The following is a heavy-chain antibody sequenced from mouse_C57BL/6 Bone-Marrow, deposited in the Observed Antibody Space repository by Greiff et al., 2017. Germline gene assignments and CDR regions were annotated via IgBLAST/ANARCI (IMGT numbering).Heavy chain of an antibody. J-gene: IGHJ2*01. V-gene: IGHV1-63*01. CDR3: ARGATATVVPYYFDY. CDR1: GYTFTNYW. CDR2: IYPGGGYT. Sequence: QVHVKQSGAELVRPGTSVKMSCKASGYTFTNYWIGWAKQRPGHGLEWIGDIYPGGGYTNYNEKFKGKATLTADKSSSTAYMQCSSLTSEDSAIYYCARGATATVVPYYFDYWGQGTTLTVSS. D-gene: IGHD1-1*01.